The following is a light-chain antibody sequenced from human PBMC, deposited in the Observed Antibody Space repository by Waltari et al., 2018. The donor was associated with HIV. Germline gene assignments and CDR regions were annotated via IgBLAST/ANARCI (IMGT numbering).Light chain of an antibody. CDR3: QQYNNWPRA. Sequence: ETVMPQSPATLSVPPGDTATLSCRARQTVSSNVAWYQQKPGQAPRLLIYDASTRATGIPPRFSGSASGTEFTLTISGLQSEDFAVYYCQQYNNWPRAFGQGTKVEIK. J-gene: IGKJ1*01. CDR2: DAS. V-gene: IGKV3-15*01. CDR1: QTVSSN.